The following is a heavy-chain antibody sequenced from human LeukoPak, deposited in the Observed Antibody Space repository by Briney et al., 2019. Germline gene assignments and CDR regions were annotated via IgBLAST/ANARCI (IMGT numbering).Heavy chain of an antibody. CDR1: GGTFSSYA. V-gene: IGHV1-69*13. CDR3: ARGVVGDDAFDI. CDR2: IIPIFGTA. J-gene: IGHJ3*02. Sequence: SVKVSCKASGGTFSSYAISWVRQAPGQGLEWMGGIIPIFGTANYAQKSQGRVTITADESTSTAYMELSSLRSEDTAAYYCARGVVGDDAFDIWGQGTMVTVSS. D-gene: IGHD2-2*01.